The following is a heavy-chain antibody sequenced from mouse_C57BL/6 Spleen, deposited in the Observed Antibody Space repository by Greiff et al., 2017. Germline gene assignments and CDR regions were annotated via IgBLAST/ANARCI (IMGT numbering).Heavy chain of an antibody. CDR2: IHPSDSDT. V-gene: IGHV1-74*01. Sequence: QVQLQQPGAELVKPGASVKVSCKASGYTFTSYWMHWVKQRPGQGLEWIGRIHPSDSDTNYNLTFKGKATLPVDKSARTAYMQLSSRTSEDAAVYYWAIKPGFDYWGQGTTLTVSS. CDR3: AIKPGFDY. J-gene: IGHJ2*01. CDR1: GYTFTSYW.